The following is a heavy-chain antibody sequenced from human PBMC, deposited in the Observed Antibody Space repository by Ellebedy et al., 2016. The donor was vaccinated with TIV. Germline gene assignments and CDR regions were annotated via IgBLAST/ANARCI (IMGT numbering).Heavy chain of an antibody. CDR2: IYGGDST. J-gene: IGHJ3*01. CDR3: ARDPMGVGPAFDV. D-gene: IGHD3-16*01. Sequence: PGGSLRLSCAASGFTVSGNYMTWVRQAPGKGLEWVSTIYGGDSTYYADSVKDRFTISRDNSKNTLYLQMNSLRAEDTAVYYCARDPMGVGPAFDVWGQGTMVTVSS. V-gene: IGHV3-66*01. CDR1: GFTVSGNY.